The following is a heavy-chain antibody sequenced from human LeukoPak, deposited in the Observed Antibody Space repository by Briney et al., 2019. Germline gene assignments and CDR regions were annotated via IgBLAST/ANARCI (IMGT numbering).Heavy chain of an antibody. CDR3: ARVGWELPGRYFDY. V-gene: IGHV4-59*01. D-gene: IGHD1-26*01. J-gene: IGHJ4*02. CDR1: GGSISSYY. CDR2: IYYSGST. Sequence: SETLSLTCTVSGGSISSYYWSWIRQPPGKGLEWTGYIYYSGSTNYNPSLKSRVTISVDTSKNQFSLKLSSVTAADTAVYYCARVGWELPGRYFDYWGQGTLVTVSS.